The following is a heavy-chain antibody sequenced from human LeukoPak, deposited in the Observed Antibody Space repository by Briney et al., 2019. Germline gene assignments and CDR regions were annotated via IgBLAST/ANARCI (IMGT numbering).Heavy chain of an antibody. CDR2: IYYSGST. J-gene: IGHJ3*02. D-gene: IGHD5-24*01. V-gene: IGHV4-39*07. CDR3: ARAQMDPHDAFDI. CDR1: GGSISSSSYY. Sequence: SETLSLTCTVSGGSISSSSYYWGWIRQPPGKGLEGIGSIYYSGSTYYNPSLKSRVTISVDTSKNQFSLKLSSVTAADTAVYYCARAQMDPHDAFDIWGQGTMVTVSS.